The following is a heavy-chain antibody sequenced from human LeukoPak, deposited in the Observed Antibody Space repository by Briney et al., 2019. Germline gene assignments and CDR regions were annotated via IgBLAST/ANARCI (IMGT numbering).Heavy chain of an antibody. J-gene: IGHJ6*02. CDR1: GYTFTSYG. Sequence: ASVKVSCKASGYTFTSYGISWVRQAPGQGLEWMGWISAYNGNTNYAQKLQGRVTMTTDTSTSTAYMELSSLRSEDTAVYYCARDDCSGGSCYRLSYYYYGMDVWGQGTTVTVSS. CDR2: ISAYNGNT. CDR3: ARDDCSGGSCYRLSYYYYGMDV. V-gene: IGHV1-18*01. D-gene: IGHD2-15*01.